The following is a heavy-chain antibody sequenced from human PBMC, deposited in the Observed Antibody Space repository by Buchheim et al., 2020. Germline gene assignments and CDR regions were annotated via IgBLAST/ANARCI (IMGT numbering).Heavy chain of an antibody. D-gene: IGHD4-17*01. CDR3: ARTGGDHQGGDY. CDR2: INYSGRT. Sequence: QVQLQESGPGLVKPSETLSLTCTVSGGSISGYNCNWIRQPPGKGLEWIGFINYSGRTNSNPSLRSRVSLSVDTSKNQFSLKLTSVTAADTAVYYCARTGGDHQGGDYWGQGTL. CDR1: GGSISGYN. V-gene: IGHV4-59*01. J-gene: IGHJ4*02.